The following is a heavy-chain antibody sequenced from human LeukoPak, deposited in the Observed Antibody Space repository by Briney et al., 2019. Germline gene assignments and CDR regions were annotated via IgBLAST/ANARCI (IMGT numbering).Heavy chain of an antibody. D-gene: IGHD6-13*01. Sequence: GASVKVSCKASGYTFTSYGISWVRQAPGQGLEWMGWISAYNGNTNYALKLQGRVAMTTDTSTSTAYMELRSLRSDDTAVYYCATDPGIAAAGAFDYWGQGTLVTVSS. CDR1: GYTFTSYG. J-gene: IGHJ4*02. CDR3: ATDPGIAAAGAFDY. CDR2: ISAYNGNT. V-gene: IGHV1-18*01.